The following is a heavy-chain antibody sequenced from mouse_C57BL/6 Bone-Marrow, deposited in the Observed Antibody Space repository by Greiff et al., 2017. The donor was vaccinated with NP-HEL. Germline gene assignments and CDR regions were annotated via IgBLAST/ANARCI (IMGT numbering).Heavy chain of an antibody. CDR2: ISDGGSYT. D-gene: IGHD1-1*01. CDR1: GFTFSSYA. J-gene: IGHJ3*01. Sequence: EVQLVESGGGLVKPGGSLKLSCAASGFTFSSYAMSWVRQTPEKRLEWVATISDGGSYTYYPYNVNGRFTISRDNANNNMFLQMSHLQLEDSAMYYCARATFTALVAAFAYWGQGTLVTVSA. V-gene: IGHV5-4*01. CDR3: ARATFTALVAAFAY.